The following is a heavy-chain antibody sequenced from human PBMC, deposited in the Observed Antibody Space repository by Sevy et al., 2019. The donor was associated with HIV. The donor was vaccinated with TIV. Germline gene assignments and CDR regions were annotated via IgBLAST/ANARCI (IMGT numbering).Heavy chain of an antibody. CDR2: ISYDGSNK. V-gene: IGHV3-30*18. CDR1: GFTFSSYG. D-gene: IGHD6-6*01. J-gene: IGHJ6*02. Sequence: GGSLRLSCAASGFTFSSYGMHWVRQAPGKGLEWVAVISYDGSNKYYADSVKGRFTISRDNSKNTLYLQMNSLRAEDTAVYYCAKEMSISSVGYYYGMDVWGQGTTVTVSS. CDR3: AKEMSISSVGYYYGMDV.